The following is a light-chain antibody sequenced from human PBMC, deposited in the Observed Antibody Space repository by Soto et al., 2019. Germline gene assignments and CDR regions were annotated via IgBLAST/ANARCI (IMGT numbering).Light chain of an antibody. CDR2: DAS. Sequence: EIVMTQSPDTLSVSPGERATLSCRASQSIRGNLAWYQQKPGQAPRLLIYDASTGATGIPDKFSASGSLTEFTLSISSLQSEYFAVYYCQQYNKWRLSFGGGNKVELK. J-gene: IGKJ4*01. V-gene: IGKV3-15*01. CDR1: QSIRGN. CDR3: QQYNKWRLS.